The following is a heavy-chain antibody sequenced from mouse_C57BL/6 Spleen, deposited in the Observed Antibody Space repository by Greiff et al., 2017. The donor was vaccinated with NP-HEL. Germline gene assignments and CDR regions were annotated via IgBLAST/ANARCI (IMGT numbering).Heavy chain of an antibody. CDR1: GYTFTSYW. D-gene: IGHD1-1*01. J-gene: IGHJ4*01. CDR2: IDPSDSYT. CDR3: ARAYYNRRAMDY. V-gene: IGHV1-69*01. Sequence: QVQLQQPGAELVMPGASVKLSCKASGYTFTSYWMHWVKQRPGQGLEWIGEIDPSDSYTNYNQKFKGKSTLTVDKSSSTAYMQLSSLTSEDSAVYYCARAYYNRRAMDYWGQGTSVTVSS.